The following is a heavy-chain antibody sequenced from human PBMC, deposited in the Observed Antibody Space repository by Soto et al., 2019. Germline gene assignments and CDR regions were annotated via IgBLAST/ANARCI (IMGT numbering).Heavy chain of an antibody. CDR1: GCTFSSYA. J-gene: IGHJ4*02. CDR2: IIPIFGTA. Sequence: SVKVSCKASGCTFSSYAISWVRQAPGQGLEWMGGIIPIFGTANYAQKFQRRVTINADESESTAYMELSSLRSEDTAVYYCARDRLRFLYTSPARPEYYFDYWGKGTLVTVSS. D-gene: IGHD3-3*01. V-gene: IGHV1-69*13. CDR3: ARDRLRFLYTSPARPEYYFDY.